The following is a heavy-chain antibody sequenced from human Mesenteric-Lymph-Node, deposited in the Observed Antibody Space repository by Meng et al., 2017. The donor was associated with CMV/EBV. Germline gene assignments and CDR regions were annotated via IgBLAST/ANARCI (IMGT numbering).Heavy chain of an antibody. D-gene: IGHD5-24*01. J-gene: IGHJ3*02. CDR2: AQFDERSY. CDR1: GFSFSSYG. CDR3: ARGVNWAFET. Sequence: GGSLRLSCATSGFSFSSYGMHWVRQAPDKGLEWVAFAQFDERSYYYEDSVKGRFTISRDNAKNSLFLQMNSVRAEDTAVYYCARGVNWAFETWGQGTMVTVSS. V-gene: IGHV3-30*02.